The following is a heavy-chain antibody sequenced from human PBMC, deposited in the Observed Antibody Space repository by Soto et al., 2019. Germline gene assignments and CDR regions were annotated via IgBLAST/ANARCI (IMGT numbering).Heavy chain of an antibody. V-gene: IGHV5-51*01. Sequence: PWESLKISCKGSGYRFTNYWSGWVRQMPGKGLEWKGIIYPGDSDTRYSPSFQGQVTISADKSINTAYLQWSSLKASDTAMYYCARRATYYHYFDYWGQETLLTVSS. J-gene: IGHJ4*02. CDR2: IYPGDSDT. CDR3: ARRATYYHYFDY. CDR1: GYRFTNYW. D-gene: IGHD3-16*01.